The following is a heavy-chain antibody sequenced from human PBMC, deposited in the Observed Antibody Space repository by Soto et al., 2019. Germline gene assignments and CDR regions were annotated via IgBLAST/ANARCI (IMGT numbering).Heavy chain of an antibody. V-gene: IGHV1-2*04. CDR1: GYTFTGYY. D-gene: IGHD6-13*01. Sequence: ASVKVSCKASGYTFTGYYMHWVRQAPGQGLEWMGWINPNSGGTNYAQKFQGWVTMTRDTSISTAYMELSRLRSDDTAVYYCALGWIGSSWEYFDFWGQGTLVTVSS. J-gene: IGHJ4*02. CDR3: ALGWIGSSWEYFDF. CDR2: INPNSGGT.